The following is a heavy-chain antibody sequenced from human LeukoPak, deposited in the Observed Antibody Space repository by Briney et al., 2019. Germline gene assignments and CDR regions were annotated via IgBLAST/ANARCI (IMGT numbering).Heavy chain of an antibody. CDR3: ARGPDILTGEVAFDI. V-gene: IGHV1-18*01. J-gene: IGHJ3*02. CDR1: GYTFTSYG. D-gene: IGHD3-9*01. CDR2: ISAYNGNT. Sequence: ASVTVSCKASGYTFTSYGISWVRQAPGQGLEWMGWISAYNGNTNYAQKLQGRVTMTTDTSTSTAYMELRSLRSDDTAVYYCARGPDILTGEVAFDIWGQGTMVTVSS.